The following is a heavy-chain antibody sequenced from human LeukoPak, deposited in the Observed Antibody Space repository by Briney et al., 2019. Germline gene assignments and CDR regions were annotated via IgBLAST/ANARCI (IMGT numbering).Heavy chain of an antibody. Sequence: GRSLRLSCAASGFTFSTYDMHWVRQAPGKGLEWVAVISYDGSNKYYADSVKGRFTISRDNSKNTLYLQMKSLRAEDAAVYYCAKRLLVTATGPDYWGQGTLVTVSS. CDR3: AKRLLVTATGPDY. D-gene: IGHD2-15*01. V-gene: IGHV3-30*04. J-gene: IGHJ4*02. CDR2: ISYDGSNK. CDR1: GFTFSTYD.